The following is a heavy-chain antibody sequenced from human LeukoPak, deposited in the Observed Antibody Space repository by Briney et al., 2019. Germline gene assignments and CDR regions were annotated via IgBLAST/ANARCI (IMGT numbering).Heavy chain of an antibody. V-gene: IGHV4-59*11. CDR2: IYYSGST. CDR3: ARDKELSYFDY. CDR1: GGSISSHY. Sequence: KPSETLSLTCTVSGGSISSHYWSWIRQPPGKGLEWIGYIYYSGSTNYNPSLKSRVTISVDTSKNQFSLKLSSVTAADTAVYYCARDKELSYFDYWGQGTLVTVSS. J-gene: IGHJ4*02. D-gene: IGHD1-26*01.